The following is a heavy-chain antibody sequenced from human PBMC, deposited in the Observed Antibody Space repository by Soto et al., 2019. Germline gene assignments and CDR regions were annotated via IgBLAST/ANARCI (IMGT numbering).Heavy chain of an antibody. J-gene: IGHJ4*02. D-gene: IGHD6-13*01. Sequence: PGGSLRLSCAASGFTFSSYAMSWVRQAPGKGLEWVSAISGSGGSTYYADSVKGRFTISRDNSKYTLYLQMNSLRAEDTAVYYCARDGRQPDHFDYWGQGTLVTVSS. V-gene: IGHV3-23*01. CDR2: ISGSGGST. CDR1: GFTFSSYA. CDR3: ARDGRQPDHFDY.